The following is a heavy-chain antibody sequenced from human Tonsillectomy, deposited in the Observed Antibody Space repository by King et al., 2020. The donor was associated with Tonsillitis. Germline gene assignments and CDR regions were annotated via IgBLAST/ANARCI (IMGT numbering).Heavy chain of an antibody. V-gene: IGHV4-30-4*01. CDR2: IYYSGST. J-gene: IGHJ4*02. Sequence: VQLQESGPGLVKPSQTLSLTCTVSGGSISSGDYYWSWIRQPPGKGLEWIGYIYYSGSTYYNPSLKSRVTISVDTSKNQFSLKLSSVTAADTAVYYCARCGSGSYYSLSYFDYWGQGTLVTVSS. CDR1: GGSISSGDYY. D-gene: IGHD1-26*01. CDR3: ARCGSGSYYSLSYFDY.